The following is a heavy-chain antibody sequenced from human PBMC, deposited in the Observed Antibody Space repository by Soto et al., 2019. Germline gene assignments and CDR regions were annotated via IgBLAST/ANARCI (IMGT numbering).Heavy chain of an antibody. Sequence: QLQVVQSEVEVKRPGASVRISCKASGFTLDNHAMTWVRQAPGKGLEWMGWIGAIVYNEATNYARKFKGRLTMARDTSPNTVYMDLSSLRSDDTAVYYCARGTKGAGGWYFDIWGRGTLVVVSS. CDR2: IGAIVYNEAT. J-gene: IGHJ2*01. V-gene: IGHV1-18*01. D-gene: IGHD1-26*01. CDR3: ARGTKGAGGWYFDI. CDR1: GFTLDNHA.